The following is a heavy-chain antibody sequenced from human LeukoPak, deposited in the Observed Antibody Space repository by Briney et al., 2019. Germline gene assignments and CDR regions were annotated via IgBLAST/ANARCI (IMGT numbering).Heavy chain of an antibody. J-gene: IGHJ4*02. CDR2: ITASGTAM. CDR3: ASSGSYRFDY. CDR1: GFTFSSYS. V-gene: IGHV3-48*02. Sequence: RPGGSLRLSCAASGFTFSSYSMNWVRQAPGKGPEWVSHITASGTAMFYADSVKGRFTISRDNAKNSLYLQMNSLRDEDTAVYYCASSGSYRFDYWGQGTLVTVSS. D-gene: IGHD1-26*01.